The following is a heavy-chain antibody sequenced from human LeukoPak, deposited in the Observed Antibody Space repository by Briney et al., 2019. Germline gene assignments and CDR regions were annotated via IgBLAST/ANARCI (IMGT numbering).Heavy chain of an antibody. V-gene: IGHV4-39*07. CDR3: ARGGITGTRGHNWFDP. Sequence: SETLSLTCTVSGGSISSSSYYWGWIRQPPGKGLEWIGSIYYSGSTYYNQSPKSRVTISVDTSKNQFSLKLSSVTAADTAVYYCARGGITGTRGHNWFDPWGQGTLVTVSS. D-gene: IGHD1-7*01. CDR1: GGSISSSSYY. J-gene: IGHJ5*02. CDR2: IYYSGST.